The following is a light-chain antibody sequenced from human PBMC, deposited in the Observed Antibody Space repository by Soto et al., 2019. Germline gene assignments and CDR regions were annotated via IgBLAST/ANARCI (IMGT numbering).Light chain of an antibody. J-gene: IGKJ2*01. CDR2: DAS. Sequence: DIQMTQSPSTLSVSVGDRVTITCRASQNINTWLAWYQQTPGKAPSLLIFDASSLASGVPSRFSGSGSGTEFILSIRSLQPDDFATYYCQHYTDYSGTFGQGTKLEIK. V-gene: IGKV1-5*01. CDR1: QNINTW. CDR3: QHYTDYSGT.